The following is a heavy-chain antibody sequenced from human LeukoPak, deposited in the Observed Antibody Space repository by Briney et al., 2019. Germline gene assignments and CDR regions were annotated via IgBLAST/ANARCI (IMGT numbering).Heavy chain of an antibody. CDR3: ARAVIAGHNWFDP. CDR1: GFTFSHYG. V-gene: IGHV3-30*03. Sequence: GGSLRLSCAASGFTFSHYGVHWVRQAPGKGLEWVAVISYDGSNKYYADSVKGRFTISRDNFKNTLYLQMNSLRAEDMAVYYCARAVIAGHNWFDPWGQGTLVTVSS. D-gene: IGHD2-21*01. J-gene: IGHJ5*02. CDR2: ISYDGSNK.